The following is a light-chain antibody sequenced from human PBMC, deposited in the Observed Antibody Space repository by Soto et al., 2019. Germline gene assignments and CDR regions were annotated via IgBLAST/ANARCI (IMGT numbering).Light chain of an antibody. CDR3: HQYNNWPST. J-gene: IGKJ5*01. CDR2: GAS. CDR1: QSVSSN. V-gene: IGKV3-15*01. Sequence: EIVMTQSPATLSVSPGERATLSCRASQSVSSNLAWFHQKPGQAPRLLIYGASTRATGIPARFSGSGSGTEFTLTINSLQSEDFAVYYCHQYNNWPSTFGQGTRLEIK.